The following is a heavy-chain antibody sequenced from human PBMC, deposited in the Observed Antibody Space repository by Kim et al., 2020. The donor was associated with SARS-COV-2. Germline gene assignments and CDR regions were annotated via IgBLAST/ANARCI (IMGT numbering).Heavy chain of an antibody. D-gene: IGHD3-10*01. Sequence: GGSLRLSCAASGFTVSSNYMSWVRQAPGKGLEWVSVIYSGGSTYYADSVKGRFTISRDNSKNTLYLQMNSLRAEDTAVYYCARVRDYYGSGSYRYYYYGMDVWGQGTTVTVSS. J-gene: IGHJ6*02. CDR3: ARVRDYYGSGSYRYYYYGMDV. CDR1: GFTVSSNY. CDR2: IYSGGST. V-gene: IGHV3-53*01.